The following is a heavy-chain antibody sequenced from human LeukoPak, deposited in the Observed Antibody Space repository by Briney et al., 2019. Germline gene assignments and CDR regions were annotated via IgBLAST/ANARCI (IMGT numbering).Heavy chain of an antibody. V-gene: IGHV3-9*01. CDR2: INWNSGSR. Sequence: QAGGSLRLSCAASGFAFDDYAMHWVRQAPGKGLEWVSGINWNSGSRGYADSVKGRFTISRDNAKNPLYLQMNSLRAEDTALYYCVKENYGDQGLDVWGQGTTVTVSS. J-gene: IGHJ6*02. CDR1: GFAFDDYA. CDR3: VKENYGDQGLDV. D-gene: IGHD4-17*01.